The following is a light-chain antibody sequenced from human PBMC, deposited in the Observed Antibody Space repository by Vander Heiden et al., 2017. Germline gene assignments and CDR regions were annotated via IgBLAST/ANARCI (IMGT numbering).Light chain of an antibody. CDR1: QRISAN. CDR2: DES. CDR3: QQYNSWPYT. V-gene: IGKV3-15*01. Sequence: VMTQSPATLSVSPGERVTLSCRASQRISANLAWYQQKPGQTPRLLIHDESTRATGVPARFSGSGSGTDFTLTISSLQSEDFALYYCQQYNSWPYTFGQGTKLEIK. J-gene: IGKJ2*01.